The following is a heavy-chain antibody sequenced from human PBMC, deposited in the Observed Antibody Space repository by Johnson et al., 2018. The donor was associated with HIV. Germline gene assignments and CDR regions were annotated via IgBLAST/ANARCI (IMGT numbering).Heavy chain of an antibody. CDR2: ISYDGSEK. V-gene: IGHV3-30*04. D-gene: IGHD3-16*01. Sequence: QVQLVESGGGVVQPGRYLRLSCAASGFTFSSYAMHWVRQAPGKGLEWVAVISYDGSEKYYADSVKGRLTISRDSSKNTLYLQVNSLRAEDTAVYYGAGGSRYTHDNDDVYLLHAFDIWGQGTVVTVSS. J-gene: IGHJ3*02. CDR3: AGGSRYTHDNDDVYLLHAFDI. CDR1: GFTFSSYA.